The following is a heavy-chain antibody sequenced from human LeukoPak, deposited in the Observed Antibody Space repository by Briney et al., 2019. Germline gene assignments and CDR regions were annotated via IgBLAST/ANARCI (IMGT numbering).Heavy chain of an antibody. Sequence: GGSLRLSRAASGFTFSSYSMNWVRQAPGKGLEWVSSISSSSSYIYYADSVKGRFTISRDNAKNSLYLQMNSLRAEDTAVYYCARDGEAYGSGSYFDYWGQGTLVTVSS. CDR2: ISSSSSYI. CDR1: GFTFSSYS. CDR3: ARDGEAYGSGSYFDY. D-gene: IGHD3-10*01. V-gene: IGHV3-21*01. J-gene: IGHJ4*02.